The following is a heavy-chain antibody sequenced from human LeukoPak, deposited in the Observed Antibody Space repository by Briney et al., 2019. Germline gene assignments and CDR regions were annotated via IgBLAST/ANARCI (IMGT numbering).Heavy chain of an antibody. V-gene: IGHV4-59*12. D-gene: IGHD6-19*01. CDR3: ARGYSSGWVFDY. J-gene: IGHJ4*02. Sequence: SETLSLTCTVSGDSISSYYWSWIRQPPGKGLEWIGSIYYSGSTYYNPSLKSRVTISVDTSKNQFSLKLSSVTAADTAVYYCARGYSSGWVFDYWGQGTLVTVSS. CDR1: GDSISSYY. CDR2: IYYSGST.